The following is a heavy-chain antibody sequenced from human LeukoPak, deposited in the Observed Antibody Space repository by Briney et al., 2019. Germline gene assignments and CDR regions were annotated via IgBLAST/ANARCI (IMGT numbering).Heavy chain of an antibody. V-gene: IGHV3-7*01. CDR1: GFTFSTYW. CDR2: IKQDGSEK. CDR3: ARRYFDY. J-gene: IGHJ4*02. Sequence: GGSLRLSCAVSGFTFSTYWMSWVRQAPGRGLEWVANIKQDGSEKYYVDSVKGRFTISRDNAKNSLYLQMSSLRAEDTAVYYCARRYFDYWGQGTLVTVSS.